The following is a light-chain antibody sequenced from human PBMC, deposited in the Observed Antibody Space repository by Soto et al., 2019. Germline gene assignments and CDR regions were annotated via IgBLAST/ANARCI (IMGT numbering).Light chain of an antibody. Sequence: EIVLTQSPATLSLSPGERATLSWRSSQSVGSYLAWYQQKPGQAPRLLISDASNRATGIPARFSGSGSGTDFTLTISSLAHEDFAVYYCQQRSNWPTITFGQGTRL. J-gene: IGKJ5*01. V-gene: IGKV3-11*01. CDR1: QSVGSY. CDR3: QQRSNWPTIT. CDR2: DAS.